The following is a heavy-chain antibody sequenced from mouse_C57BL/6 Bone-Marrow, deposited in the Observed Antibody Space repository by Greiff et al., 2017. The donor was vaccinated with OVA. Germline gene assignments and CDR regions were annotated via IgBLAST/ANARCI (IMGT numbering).Heavy chain of an antibody. CDR3: ARERRLRRRRRAMDY. Sequence: QVQLKQPGAELVKPGASVKLSCKASGYTFTSYWMHWVKQRPGRGLEWIGRIDPNSGGPQYNEKFTSKATLTVDKPSSTAYMQLTSLTSADSAVDYCARERRLRRRRRAMDYWGQGTSVTVSS. CDR2: IDPNSGGP. V-gene: IGHV1-72*01. CDR1: GYTFTSYW. J-gene: IGHJ4*01. D-gene: IGHD1-2*01.